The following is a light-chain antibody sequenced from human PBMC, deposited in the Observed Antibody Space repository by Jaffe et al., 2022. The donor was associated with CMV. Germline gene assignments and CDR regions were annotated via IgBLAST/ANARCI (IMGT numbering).Light chain of an antibody. J-gene: IGLJ3*02. CDR2: LEGSGSY. V-gene: IGLV4-60*03. CDR1: SGHSSSI. CDR3: ETWDNNGRV. Sequence: QPVLTQSSSASASLGSSVKLTCTLSSGHSSSIIAWHQQQPGKAPRYLMKLEGSGSYNRGSGVPDRFSGSSSGADRYLTISNVQSEDEADYYCETWDNNGRVFGGGTQLTVL.